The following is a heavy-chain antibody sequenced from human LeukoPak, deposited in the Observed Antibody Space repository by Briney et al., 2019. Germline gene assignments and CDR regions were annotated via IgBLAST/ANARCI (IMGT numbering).Heavy chain of an antibody. Sequence: SETLSLTCAVYGGSFSGYYWSWIRQPPGKGLEWIGEINHSGSTNYNPSLKSRVTISVDTSKNQFSLKLSSVTAADTAVYYCARGWYCSSTSCYKRSDAFDIWGQGTMATVSS. D-gene: IGHD2-2*02. J-gene: IGHJ3*02. CDR3: ARGWYCSSTSCYKRSDAFDI. CDR1: GGSFSGYY. V-gene: IGHV4-34*01. CDR2: INHSGST.